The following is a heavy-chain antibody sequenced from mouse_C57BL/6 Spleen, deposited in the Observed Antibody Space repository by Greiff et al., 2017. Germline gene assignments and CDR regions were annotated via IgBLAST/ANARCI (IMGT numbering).Heavy chain of an antibody. D-gene: IGHD2-5*01. V-gene: IGHV1-5*01. J-gene: IGHJ1*03. CDR3: TREVYYSNPLGYFDV. CDR1: GYTFTSYW. Sequence: VQLQQSGTVLARPGASVKMSCKTSGYTFTSYWMHWVKQRPGQGLEWIGAIYPGNSDTSYNQKFKGKAKLTAVTSASTAYMELSSLTNEDSAVYYCTREVYYSNPLGYFDVWGTGTTVTVSS. CDR2: IYPGNSDT.